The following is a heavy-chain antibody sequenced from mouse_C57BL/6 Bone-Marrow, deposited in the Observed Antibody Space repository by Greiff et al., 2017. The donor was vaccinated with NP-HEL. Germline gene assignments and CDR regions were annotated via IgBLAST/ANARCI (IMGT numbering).Heavy chain of an antibody. CDR1: GYTFTSYG. CDR2: IYPRSGNT. D-gene: IGHD2-3*01. V-gene: IGHV1-81*01. J-gene: IGHJ4*01. CDR3: ARSTLLLPMDY. Sequence: QVHVKQSGAELARPGASVKLSCKASGYTFTSYGISWVKQRTGQGLEWIGEIYPRSGNTYYNEKFKGKATLTADKSSSTAYMELRSLTSEDSAVYFCARSTLLLPMDYWGQGTSVTVSS.